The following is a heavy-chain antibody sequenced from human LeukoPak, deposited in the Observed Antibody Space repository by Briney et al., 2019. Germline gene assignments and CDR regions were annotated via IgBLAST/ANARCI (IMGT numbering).Heavy chain of an antibody. CDR3: AREGTDRKNWYRWFDP. Sequence: PSETLSLTCTVSGDSISSDYYWGWIRQPPGKGLEWIGSIYHTGNTYYNPSLKSRVTISLDTSKNEVSLKLRSVTAADTAVYYCAREGTDRKNWYRWFDPWGEGTLVTVSS. D-gene: IGHD6-13*01. CDR2: IYHTGNT. V-gene: IGHV4-38-2*02. J-gene: IGHJ5*02. CDR1: GDSISSDYY.